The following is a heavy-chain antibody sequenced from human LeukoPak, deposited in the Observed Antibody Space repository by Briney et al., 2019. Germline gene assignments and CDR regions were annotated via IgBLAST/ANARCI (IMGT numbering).Heavy chain of an antibody. D-gene: IGHD3-10*01. V-gene: IGHV3-23*01. CDR3: ARKSYAPGSLSFSDY. J-gene: IGHJ4*02. CDR1: GFTFSYYA. CDR2: ISGSGGST. Sequence: GGSLRLSCAASGFTFSYYAMTWVRQAPGKGLEWVSAISGSGGSTYYADSVKGRFTISRDNSKNTLYLQMNSLRAEDTAVYYCARKSYAPGSLSFSDYWGQGTLVTVSS.